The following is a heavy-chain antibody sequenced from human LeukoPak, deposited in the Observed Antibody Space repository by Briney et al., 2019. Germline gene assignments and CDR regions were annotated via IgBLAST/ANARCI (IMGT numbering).Heavy chain of an antibody. Sequence: SETLTLTCAVYGGSFSGYYWSWIRQPPGKGLEWIGEINHSGSTNYNPSLKRRVTISVDTSKNQFSLKLSSVTAADTAVYYCARRVRLVVAANRFDYWGQGTLVTVSS. CDR2: INHSGST. D-gene: IGHD2-15*01. CDR1: GGSFSGYY. CDR3: ARRVRLVVAANRFDY. J-gene: IGHJ4*02. V-gene: IGHV4-34*01.